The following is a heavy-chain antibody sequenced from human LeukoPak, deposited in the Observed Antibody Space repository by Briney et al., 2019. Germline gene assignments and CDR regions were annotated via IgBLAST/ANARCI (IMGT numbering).Heavy chain of an antibody. CDR2: IKQDGSEK. J-gene: IGHJ5*02. D-gene: IGHD3-22*01. Sequence: GGSLRLSCAASGFTFSSYWVSWVRQAPGKGLEWVANIKQDGSEKYYVDSVKGRFTISRDNAKNSLYLQMNSLRAEDTAVYYCARGGHYYDSSGSNWFDPWGQGTLVTVSS. V-gene: IGHV3-7*01. CDR3: ARGGHYYDSSGSNWFDP. CDR1: GFTFSSYW.